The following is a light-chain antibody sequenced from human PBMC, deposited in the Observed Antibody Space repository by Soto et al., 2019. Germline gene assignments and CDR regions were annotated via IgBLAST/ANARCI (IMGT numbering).Light chain of an antibody. V-gene: IGLV2-11*01. J-gene: IGLJ1*01. CDR1: SSDVGGYNY. Sequence: QSVLTQPRSVSGSPGQSVTISCTGTSSDVGGYNYDSWYQQHPGKAPKLMIYDVSKRPSGVPDRFSGSKSGNTASLTISGLQAKDEADYYCCSYAGSYTFYVFGTGTKLTVL. CDR3: CSYAGSYTFYV. CDR2: DVS.